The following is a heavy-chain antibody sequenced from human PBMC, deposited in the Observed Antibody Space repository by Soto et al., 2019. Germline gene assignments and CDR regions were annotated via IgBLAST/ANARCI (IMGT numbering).Heavy chain of an antibody. V-gene: IGHV3-9*01. D-gene: IGHD2-2*02. J-gene: IGHJ6*03. CDR2: IVWNSGNI. Sequence: EVQLVESGGGLVQPGTSLRLSCAASGFTFDDYAMHWVRQAPGKGLEWVSGIVWNSGNIAYADSVKGRFTISRDNAKNSLYLQMNSLRTEGTAVYYCARIPAAIGYMDVWGKGTTVTVSS. CDR3: ARIPAAIGYMDV. CDR1: GFTFDDYA.